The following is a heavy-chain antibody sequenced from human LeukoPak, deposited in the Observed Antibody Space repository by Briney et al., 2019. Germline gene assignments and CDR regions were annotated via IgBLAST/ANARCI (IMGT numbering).Heavy chain of an antibody. CDR1: GGSFSGYY. CDR2: INHSGST. Sequence: SETLSLTCAVYGGSFSGYYWSWIRQPPGKGLEWIGEINHSGSTNYNPSLKSRVTISVDTSKNQFSLKLSSVTAADTAVYYCARHKTYYYDSSGKNGAFDIWGQGTMVTVSS. J-gene: IGHJ3*02. CDR3: ARHKTYYYDSSGKNGAFDI. V-gene: IGHV4-34*01. D-gene: IGHD3-22*01.